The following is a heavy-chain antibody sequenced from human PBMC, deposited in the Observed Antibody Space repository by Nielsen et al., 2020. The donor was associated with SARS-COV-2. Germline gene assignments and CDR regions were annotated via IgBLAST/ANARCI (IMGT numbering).Heavy chain of an antibody. CDR1: GYTFTSYY. CDR3: AREGILTGPDY. D-gene: IGHD3-9*01. Sequence: ASVKVSCKASGYTFTSYYMHWVRQAPGQGLEWMGIINPRGGSTSYAQKFQGRVTMTRDTSTSTVYMELSSLRSEDTAVYYCAREGILTGPDYWGQGTLVTVSS. J-gene: IGHJ4*02. CDR2: INPRGGST. V-gene: IGHV1-46*01.